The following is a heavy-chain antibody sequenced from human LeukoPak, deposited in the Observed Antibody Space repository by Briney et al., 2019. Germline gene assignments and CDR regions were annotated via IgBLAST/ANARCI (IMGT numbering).Heavy chain of an antibody. CDR2: IYYSGSP. D-gene: IGHD6-13*01. Sequence: SETLSLTCTVSGGSISSNNYYWGWIRQPPGKGLEWIGSIYYSGSPYYNPSLKSRVTISVDTSKKQFSLKLSSVTAADTAVYYCARGYSSSWNYFDYWGQGTLVTVSP. CDR3: ARGYSSSWNYFDY. J-gene: IGHJ4*02. V-gene: IGHV4-39*07. CDR1: GGSISSNNYY.